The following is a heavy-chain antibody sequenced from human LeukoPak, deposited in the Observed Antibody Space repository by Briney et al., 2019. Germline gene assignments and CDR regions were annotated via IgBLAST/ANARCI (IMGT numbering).Heavy chain of an antibody. D-gene: IGHD2-2*01. V-gene: IGHV1-46*01. CDR1: GYTFTSYY. CDR2: INPSGGST. CDR3: ARDLRGDIVVVPAASTDY. J-gene: IGHJ4*02. Sequence: ASVKVSCKASGYTFTSYYMHWVRQAPGQGLEWMGIINPSGGSTNYAQKFQGRVTMTRDTSTSTVYMELSSLRSEDTAVYYCARDLRGDIVVVPAASTDYWGQGALVTVSS.